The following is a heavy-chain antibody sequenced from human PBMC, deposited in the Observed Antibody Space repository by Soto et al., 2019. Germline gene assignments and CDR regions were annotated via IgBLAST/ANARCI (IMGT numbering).Heavy chain of an antibody. CDR2: IWYDGSNK. CDR3: ARDNAGGGAPYYMDV. D-gene: IGHD3-16*01. CDR1: GFTFSSYG. Sequence: GGSLRLSCAASGFTFSSYGMHWVRQAPGKGLEWVAVIWYDGSNKYYADSVKGRFTISRDNSKNTLYLQMNSLRAEDTAVYYCARDNAGGGAPYYMDVWGKGTTVTVSS. J-gene: IGHJ6*03. V-gene: IGHV3-33*01.